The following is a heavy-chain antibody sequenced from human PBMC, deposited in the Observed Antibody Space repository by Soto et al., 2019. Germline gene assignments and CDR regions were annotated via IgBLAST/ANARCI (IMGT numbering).Heavy chain of an antibody. CDR1: GFTFTSSA. V-gene: IGHV1-58*01. CDR3: AADAAAWQQMVPSDY. Sequence: SVKVSCKASGFTFTSSAFQWVRQARGQRLEWIGWIAVGSGYTNYAQRFQDRVTLTRDMSTATTYMELSRLTSEDTAIYYCAADAAAWQQMVPSDYWGQGTLVTVSS. CDR2: IAVGSGYT. D-gene: IGHD2-8*01. J-gene: IGHJ4*02.